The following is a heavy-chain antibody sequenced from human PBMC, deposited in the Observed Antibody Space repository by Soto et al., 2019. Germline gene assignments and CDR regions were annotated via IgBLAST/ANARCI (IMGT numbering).Heavy chain of an antibody. CDR2: IHAGSDNT. Sequence: QVQFVQSGTEVKEPVASVRVSCTASGSTFTAITLHWVRQAPGQRLEWMGCIHAGSDNTEYSQKFQDRLTITRDTSATIVYMDLSSLRSEDTALYYCARDYVKYGMDVWGQGTTVTVSS. D-gene: IGHD3-10*02. V-gene: IGHV1-3*01. CDR3: ARDYVKYGMDV. J-gene: IGHJ6*02. CDR1: GSTFTAIT.